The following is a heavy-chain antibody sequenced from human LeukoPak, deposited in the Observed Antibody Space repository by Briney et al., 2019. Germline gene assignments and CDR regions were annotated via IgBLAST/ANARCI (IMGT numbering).Heavy chain of an antibody. V-gene: IGHV3-73*01. D-gene: IGHD1-26*01. CDR3: TRPSTWELPPFDY. CDR2: IRSKANSYAT. Sequence: GGSLRLSCAASGFTFSGSAMHWVRQAPGKGLEWVGHIRSKANSYATAYAASVKGRFTISRDDSKNTAYLQMNSLKTEDTAVYYCTRPSTWELPPFDYWGQGTLVTVSS. J-gene: IGHJ4*02. CDR1: GFTFSGSA.